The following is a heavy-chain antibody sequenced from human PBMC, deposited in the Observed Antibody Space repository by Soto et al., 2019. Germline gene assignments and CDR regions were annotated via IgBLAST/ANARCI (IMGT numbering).Heavy chain of an antibody. CDR2: INPNSGGT. D-gene: IGHD6-13*01. V-gene: IGHV1-2*04. CDR1: GYTFTGYY. Sequence: GASVKVSCKASGYTFTGYYMHWVRQAPGQGLEWMGWINPNSGGTNYAQKFQGWVTMTRDTSISTAYMELSRLGSDDTAVYYCARDRVAAAGDYYYYYGMYVWGQGTTVTVS. CDR3: ARDRVAAAGDYYYYYGMYV. J-gene: IGHJ6*02.